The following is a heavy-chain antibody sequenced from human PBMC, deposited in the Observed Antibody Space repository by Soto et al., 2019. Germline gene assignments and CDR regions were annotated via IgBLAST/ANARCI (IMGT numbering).Heavy chain of an antibody. CDR1: GGSVSRGSYY. CDR3: ARERTGDPTVFAY. Sequence: PSETLSLTCSVSGGSVSRGSYYWSWIRQPPGKGLEWIGYIYYSGTTHYNPSLKSRVTISVDTSKKQFSLKLTSVTAADTAVYYCARERTGDPTVFAYWGRGTLVTAPQ. V-gene: IGHV4-61*01. CDR2: IYYSGTT. D-gene: IGHD4-17*01. J-gene: IGHJ4*02.